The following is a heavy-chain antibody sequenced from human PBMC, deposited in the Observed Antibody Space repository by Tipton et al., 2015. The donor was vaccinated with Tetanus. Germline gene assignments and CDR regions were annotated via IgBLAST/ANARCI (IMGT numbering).Heavy chain of an antibody. CDR3: ARAPNRIFRAYDY. Sequence: QSGAEAKKPGSSVKVSCKASGGTFTNYALSWVRQAPGQGLEWVGGITPIFGTTNSAPKFQGRVTITADESTNTAYMELSSLRSEDTAVYYCARAPNRIFRAYDYWGQGTQITVSS. J-gene: IGHJ4*02. CDR2: ITPIFGTT. D-gene: IGHD2-21*01. V-gene: IGHV1-69*01. CDR1: GGTFTNYA.